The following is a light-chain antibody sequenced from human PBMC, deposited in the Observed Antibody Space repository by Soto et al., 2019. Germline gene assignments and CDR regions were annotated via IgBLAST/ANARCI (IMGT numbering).Light chain of an antibody. CDR2: GAS. CDR1: QSVSSSY. J-gene: IGKJ1*01. CDR3: QQYGSSPWT. V-gene: IGKV3-20*01. Sequence: DIVLTQSPGTLSLSPGERATLSCRASQSVSSSYLAWYQQKPGQAPRLLIYGASSRATGIPDRFSGSGSGTDFTLTISRLEPEDFAVYYCQQYGSSPWTFGQGTKVDMK.